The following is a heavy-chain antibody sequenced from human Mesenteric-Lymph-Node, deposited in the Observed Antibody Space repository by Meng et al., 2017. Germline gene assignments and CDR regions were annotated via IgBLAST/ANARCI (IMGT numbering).Heavy chain of an antibody. Sequence: QVQLVESGVGLVKPGGSLRLSCAASGFTFSDYYMSWIRQAPGKGLEWVSHISTGGSTIYYADSVKGRFTISRDNAKNSLYLQMNSLRAEDTAVYYCARDRSAAAFDYWGQGTLVTVSS. CDR3: ARDRSAAAFDY. J-gene: IGHJ4*02. CDR2: ISTGGSTI. V-gene: IGHV3-11*01. CDR1: GFTFSDYY.